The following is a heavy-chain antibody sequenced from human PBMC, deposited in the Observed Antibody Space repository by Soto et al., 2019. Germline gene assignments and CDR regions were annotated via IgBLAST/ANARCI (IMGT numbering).Heavy chain of an antibody. CDR3: AKDVGHGVPATDRFDL. Sequence: GGSLRLSCAASGFTFRSHGMHWVRQAPGKGLEWLTIISYDGIQKFYTESVKGRFTISRDNSKNMVFLQMNSLRAEDTAVYYCAKDVGHGVPATDRFDLWGHGTLVTVSS. CDR2: ISYDGIQK. V-gene: IGHV3-30*18. CDR1: GFTFRSHG. D-gene: IGHD3-10*01. J-gene: IGHJ4*03.